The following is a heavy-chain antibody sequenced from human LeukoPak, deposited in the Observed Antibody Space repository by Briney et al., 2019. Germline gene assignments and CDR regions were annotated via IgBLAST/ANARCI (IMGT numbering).Heavy chain of an antibody. CDR1: GFIFSSYG. J-gene: IGHJ4*02. CDR2: IRYDGSNK. D-gene: IGHD4-17*01. Sequence: GGSLRLSCAASGFIFSSYGMHWVRQAPGKGLEWVAFIRYDGSNKYYADSVKGRFTISRDNSKNTLYLQMNSLRAEDTAVYYCAKGILRYGDSPNWGQGTLVTVSS. V-gene: IGHV3-30*02. CDR3: AKGILRYGDSPN.